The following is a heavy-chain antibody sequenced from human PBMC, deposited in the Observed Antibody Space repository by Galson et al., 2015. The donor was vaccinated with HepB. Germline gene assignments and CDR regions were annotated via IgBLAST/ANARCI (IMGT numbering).Heavy chain of an antibody. CDR2: IKSKTDGGTT. J-gene: IGHJ4*02. Sequence: SLRLSCAASGFTFSNAWMSWVRKAPGKGLEWVGRIKSKTDGGTTDYAAPVKGRFTISRDDSKNTLYLQMNSLKIEDTAVYYCTRDRYGSPDYWGQGTLVTVSS. CDR1: GFTFSNAW. D-gene: IGHD1-1*01. V-gene: IGHV3-15*01. CDR3: TRDRYGSPDY.